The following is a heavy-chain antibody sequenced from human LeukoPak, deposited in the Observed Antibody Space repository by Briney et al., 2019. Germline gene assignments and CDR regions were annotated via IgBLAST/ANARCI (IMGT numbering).Heavy chain of an antibody. CDR2: INHSGST. CDR3: ARTYCSSTSCHDY. CDR1: GGFFSGYY. J-gene: IGHJ4*02. V-gene: IGHV4-34*01. D-gene: IGHD2-2*01. Sequence: SETLSLTCAVYGGFFSGYYWSWIRQPPGKGLEWIGEINHSGSTNYNPSLKSRVTISVDTSKNQFSLKLSSVTAADTAVYYCARTYCSSTSCHDYWGQGTLVTVSS.